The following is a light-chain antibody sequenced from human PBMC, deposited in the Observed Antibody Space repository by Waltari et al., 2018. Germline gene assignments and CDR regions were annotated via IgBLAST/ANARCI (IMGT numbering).Light chain of an antibody. CDR2: WAA. CDR1: QSVLYSSNNKNY. CDR3: QQYYTTPIT. Sequence: DIVMTQSPDSLAVSLGERATINCKSSQSVLYSSNNKNYLAWYQQKPGQPPTLLIYWAATRESGVPDRFSGSGSGTDVTLTISSLQAEDVAVYYCQQYYTTPITFGQGTRLEIK. J-gene: IGKJ5*01. V-gene: IGKV4-1*01.